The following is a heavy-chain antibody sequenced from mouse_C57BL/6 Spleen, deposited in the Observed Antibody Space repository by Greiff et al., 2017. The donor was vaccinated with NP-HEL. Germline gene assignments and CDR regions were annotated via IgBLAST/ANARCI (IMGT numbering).Heavy chain of an antibody. Sequence: VKLQESGPGLVAPSQSLSITCTVSGFSLTSYGVDWVRQSPGKGLEWLGVIWGVGSTTYNSALKSRLSISKDNSKSQVFLKMNSLQTDDTAMYYCASGDYDGKFAYWGQGTLVTVSA. D-gene: IGHD2-4*01. CDR2: IWGVGST. V-gene: IGHV2-6*01. CDR3: ASGDYDGKFAY. CDR1: GFSLTSYG. J-gene: IGHJ3*01.